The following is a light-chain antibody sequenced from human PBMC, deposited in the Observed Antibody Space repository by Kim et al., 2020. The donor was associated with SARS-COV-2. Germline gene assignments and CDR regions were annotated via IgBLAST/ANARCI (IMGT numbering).Light chain of an antibody. Sequence: QTDTLTGTGNSNNVGNKGAAWLQQHQGHPPKLLSYRNNNRPSGISERLSASRSGNTASLTITGLQPEDEADYYCSVWDSSLSAWVFGGGTQLTVL. CDR2: RNN. CDR3: SVWDSSLSAWV. V-gene: IGLV10-54*01. CDR1: SNNVGNKG. J-gene: IGLJ3*02.